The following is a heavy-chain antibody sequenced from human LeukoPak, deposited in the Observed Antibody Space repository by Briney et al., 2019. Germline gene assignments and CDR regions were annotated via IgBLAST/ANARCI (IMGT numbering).Heavy chain of an antibody. CDR2: INHSGNT. D-gene: IGHD4-17*01. Sequence: PSETLSLTCTVYGGSFSDFHWSWIRLPPGKGLNGIGEINHSGNTNYNPSLKSRVTISIDTSKNQFSLKLSSVTAADTAVYYCARGKVTRDWYFDLWGRGTLVTVSS. CDR3: ARGKVTRDWYFDL. J-gene: IGHJ2*01. CDR1: GGSFSDFH. V-gene: IGHV4-34*01.